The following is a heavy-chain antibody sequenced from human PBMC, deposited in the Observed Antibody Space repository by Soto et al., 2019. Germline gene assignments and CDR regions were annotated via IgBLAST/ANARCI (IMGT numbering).Heavy chain of an antibody. V-gene: IGHV3-23*01. Sequence: EVQLLESGGGLVQPGGCLRLSCAASGFTFSSYAMSWVRQAPGKGLEWVSAISGSGGSTYYAVSVKGRFTISRDNPNNTLYLQMNSLRAEDTAVYYCAKGGSGWYEYYFDYWGQRTLVTVSS. J-gene: IGHJ4*02. CDR3: AKGGSGWYEYYFDY. CDR2: ISGSGGST. D-gene: IGHD6-19*01. CDR1: GFTFSSYA.